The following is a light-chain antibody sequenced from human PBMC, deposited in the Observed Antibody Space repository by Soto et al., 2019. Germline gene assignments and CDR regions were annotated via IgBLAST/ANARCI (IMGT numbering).Light chain of an antibody. V-gene: IGLV2-11*01. CDR1: STDVGGYNY. Sequence: QSVLTQPRSVSGSPGQSVAISCTGTSTDVGGYNYVSWYQQHPGKAPKLMIYDVNERPSGVPDRFSGSKSGNTASLTISGLQADDEADYFCCSFAGSYALYVFGGGTKLTVL. J-gene: IGLJ1*01. CDR2: DVN. CDR3: CSFAGSYALYV.